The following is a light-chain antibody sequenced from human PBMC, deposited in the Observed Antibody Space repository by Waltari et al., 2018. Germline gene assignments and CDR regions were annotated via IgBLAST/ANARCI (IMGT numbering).Light chain of an antibody. CDR3: QQSYNWPRT. V-gene: IGKV3-11*01. Sequence: IVLTQSPATLSLSPGERATLSCRASQSISSYLAWYQQKPGQAPRLLIFDGANRATGIPARFSGSGSKTDFTLTIASLEPEDSAVYYCQQSYNWPRTFGQGTKVEIK. J-gene: IGKJ1*01. CDR2: DGA. CDR1: QSISSY.